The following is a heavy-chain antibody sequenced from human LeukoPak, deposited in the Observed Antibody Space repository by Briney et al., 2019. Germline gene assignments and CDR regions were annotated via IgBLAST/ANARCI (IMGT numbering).Heavy chain of an antibody. J-gene: IGHJ5*02. CDR2: IYHSGQT. CDR3: ATSTYCGGDCPPAWFDP. V-gene: IGHV4-38-2*02. Sequence: SETLSLTCIVSGYSINNGYYWGWIRQPPGKGLEWIGSIYHSGQTYYNPSLKSRVTISVDTSKNQFSLKLSSVTAADTAVYYCATSTYCGGDCPPAWFDPWGQGTLVTVSS. CDR1: GYSINNGYY. D-gene: IGHD2-21*02.